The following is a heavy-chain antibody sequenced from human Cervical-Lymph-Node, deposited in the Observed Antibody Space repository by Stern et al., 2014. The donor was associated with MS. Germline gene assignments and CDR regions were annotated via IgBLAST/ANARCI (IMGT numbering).Heavy chain of an antibody. CDR3: ARTAVKQQLVERFDP. V-gene: IGHV1-69*02. D-gene: IGHD6-13*01. J-gene: IGHJ5*02. CDR1: GGTFSSYT. Sequence: QVQLVQSGAEVKKPGSSVKVSCKASGGTFSSYTISWVRQAPGQGLEWMGRIIPILGIANYAQKFQGRVTITADKSTSTAYMELSSLRSEDTAVYYCARTAVKQQLVERFDPWGQGTLVTVSS. CDR2: IIPILGIA.